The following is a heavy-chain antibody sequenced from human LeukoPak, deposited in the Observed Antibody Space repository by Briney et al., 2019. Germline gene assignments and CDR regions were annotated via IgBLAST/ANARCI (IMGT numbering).Heavy chain of an antibody. CDR3: ARAAAAKPYDYVWGSYPLNAFDI. J-gene: IGHJ3*02. CDR1: GFTFSNYG. Sequence: GGSLRLSCAGSGFTFSNYGMHWVRQAPGKGPEWVAVISYDGTNKYYADSVKGRFTISRDNSKNTLYLQMNSLRAEDTAVYYCARAAAAKPYDYVWGSYPLNAFDIWGQGTMVTVSS. V-gene: IGHV3-30*03. D-gene: IGHD3-16*02. CDR2: ISYDGTNK.